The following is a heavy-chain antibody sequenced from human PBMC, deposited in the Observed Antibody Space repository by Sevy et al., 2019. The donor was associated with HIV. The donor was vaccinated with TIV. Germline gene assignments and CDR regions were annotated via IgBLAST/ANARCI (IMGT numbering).Heavy chain of an antibody. V-gene: IGHV3-74*01. CDR2: INSDGSST. D-gene: IGHD3-3*01. Sequence: GGSLRLSCAASGFTFSSYWMHWVRQAPGKGLVWVSRINSDGSSTSYADSVNGRFTISRDNAKNTLYLQMNSLRAEDTAVYYCARGSGYYDFWSGYYTYYYYGMDVWGQGTTVTVSS. CDR3: ARGSGYYDFWSGYYTYYYYGMDV. CDR1: GFTFSSYW. J-gene: IGHJ6*02.